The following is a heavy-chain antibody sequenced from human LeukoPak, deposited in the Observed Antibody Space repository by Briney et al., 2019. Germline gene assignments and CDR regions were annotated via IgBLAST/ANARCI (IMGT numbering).Heavy chain of an antibody. V-gene: IGHV4-30-4*08. Sequence: SETLSLTCTVSGGSISSGDYYWSWIRQPPGKGLEWIGYIYYSGSTYYNPSLKSRVTISVDTSKNQFSLKLSSVTAADTAVYYCAREGYYDSSGYYYVWWFDPWGQGTLVTVSS. CDR2: IYYSGST. CDR1: GGSISSGDYY. D-gene: IGHD3-22*01. J-gene: IGHJ5*02. CDR3: AREGYYDSSGYYYVWWFDP.